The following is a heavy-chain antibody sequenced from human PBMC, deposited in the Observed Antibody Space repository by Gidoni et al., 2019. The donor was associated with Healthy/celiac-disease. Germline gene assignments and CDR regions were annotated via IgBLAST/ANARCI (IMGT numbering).Heavy chain of an antibody. CDR2: IIPIFGTA. J-gene: IGHJ6*02. CDR1: GGTFSSYA. CDR3: ARVGGWELTYYYGMDV. Sequence: QVQLVQSGAEVKKPGSSVKVSCKASGGTFSSYASSWVRQAPGQGLEWMGGIIPIFGTANYAQKFQGRVTITADESTSTAYMDLSSLRSEDTAVYYCARVGGWELTYYYGMDVWGQGTTVTVSS. V-gene: IGHV1-69*01. D-gene: IGHD1-26*01.